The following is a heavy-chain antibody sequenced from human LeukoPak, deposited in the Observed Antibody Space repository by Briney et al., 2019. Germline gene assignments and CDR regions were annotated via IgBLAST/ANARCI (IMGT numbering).Heavy chain of an antibody. J-gene: IGHJ4*02. CDR1: GYTFTSYG. CDR2: ISAYNGNT. Sequence: ASVKVSCKASGYTFTSYGISLVRQAPGQGLEWMGWISAYNGNTNYAQKIQGRVTMTTDTSTSTAYMELRSLRSDDTAVYYCARDLVGATQPDYWGQGTLVTVSS. D-gene: IGHD1-26*01. V-gene: IGHV1-18*01. CDR3: ARDLVGATQPDY.